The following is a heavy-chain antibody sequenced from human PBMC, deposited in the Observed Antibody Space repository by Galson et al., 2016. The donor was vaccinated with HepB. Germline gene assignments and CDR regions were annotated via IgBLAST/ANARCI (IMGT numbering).Heavy chain of an antibody. CDR2: ITGGGSPT. CDR3: AKDTCGYSAD. J-gene: IGHJ4*02. Sequence: SLRLSCAASGFTFSSYAMSWVRQAPGKGLEWVSLITGGGSPTHYADPVKGRFTISRDNSKSTLYLQMNSLAGEATAVYYCAKDTCGYSADWGQGTLVTVS. CDR1: GFTFSSYA. D-gene: IGHD3-22*01. V-gene: IGHV3-23*01.